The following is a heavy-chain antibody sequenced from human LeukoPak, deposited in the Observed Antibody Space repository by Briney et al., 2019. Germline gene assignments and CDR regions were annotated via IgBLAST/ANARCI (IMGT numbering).Heavy chain of an antibody. CDR1: GFTFSSYA. CDR2: ISGSGGRT. J-gene: IGHJ4*02. Sequence: GGSLRLSCAASGFTFSSYAMSWVRQAPGKGLEWVSAISGSGGRTYYADSVKGRFTISRDNSKNTLYLQMNSLRAEDTAVYYCAREGWELLHFDYWGQGTLVTVSS. V-gene: IGHV3-23*01. CDR3: AREGWELLHFDY. D-gene: IGHD1-26*01.